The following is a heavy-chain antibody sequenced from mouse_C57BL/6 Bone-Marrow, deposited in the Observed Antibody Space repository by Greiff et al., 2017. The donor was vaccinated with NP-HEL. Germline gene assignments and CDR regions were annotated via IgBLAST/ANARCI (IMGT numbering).Heavy chain of an antibody. CDR3: ARRGAY. J-gene: IGHJ3*01. Sequence: QVQLQQSGAELARPGASVKLSCKASGYTFTSYGISWVKQRTGQGLEWIGEIYPRSGNTYYNEKFKGKATLTADKSSSTAYMELRSLTSEDSAGYFCARRGAYWGQGTLVTVSA. V-gene: IGHV1-81*01. CDR1: GYTFTSYG. CDR2: IYPRSGNT.